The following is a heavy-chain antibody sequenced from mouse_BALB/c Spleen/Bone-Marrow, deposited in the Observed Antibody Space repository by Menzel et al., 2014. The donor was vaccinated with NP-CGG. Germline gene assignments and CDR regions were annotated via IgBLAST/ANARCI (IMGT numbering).Heavy chain of an antibody. CDR3: ARDENYYGNYGTMDY. CDR2: IWAGGST. V-gene: IGHV2-9*02. J-gene: IGHJ4*01. Sequence: QVQLQQSGPGLVAPSPSLSISCTVSGFSLTSYGLHWVRPPPGKGLEWLGVIWAGGSTNYNSALMSRLSISKDSSKSQVFLKMNSLQTDDTAMYYCARDENYYGNYGTMDYWGQGTSVTVSS. CDR1: GFSLTSYG. D-gene: IGHD2-1*01.